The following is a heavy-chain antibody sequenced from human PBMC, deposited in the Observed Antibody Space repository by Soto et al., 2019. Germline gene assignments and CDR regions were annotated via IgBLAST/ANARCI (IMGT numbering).Heavy chain of an antibody. Sequence: QVQLVQSGADVRPPGASVKISCKASGYTFTSHYIHLVRQAPGQGLEWMAIINSESGSTTQPQKVRGRVTMTRDTSTSTVYMQLSSLTSEDTAMYYCARDPGERDYYFDYWGQGTLVTVSS. V-gene: IGHV1-46*03. CDR2: INSESGST. CDR3: ARDPGERDYYFDY. CDR1: GYTFTSHY. J-gene: IGHJ4*02. D-gene: IGHD1-1*01.